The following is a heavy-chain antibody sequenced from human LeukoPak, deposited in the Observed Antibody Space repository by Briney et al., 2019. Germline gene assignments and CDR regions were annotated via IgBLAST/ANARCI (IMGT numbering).Heavy chain of an antibody. CDR1: GYTFTSYD. V-gene: IGHV1-8*01. CDR3: ARVAAAAGTRGYYYYYMDV. CDR2: MNPNSGNT. Sequence: GASVKVSCKASGYTFTSYDINWVRQATGQGLEWMGWMNPNSGNTGYAQKFQGRVTMTRNTSISTAYMELSSLRSEDTAVYYCARVAAAAGTRGYYYYYMDVWGKGTTVTVSS. D-gene: IGHD6-13*01. J-gene: IGHJ6*03.